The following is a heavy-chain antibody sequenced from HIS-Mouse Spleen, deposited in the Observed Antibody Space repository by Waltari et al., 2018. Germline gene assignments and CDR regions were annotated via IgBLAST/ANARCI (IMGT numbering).Heavy chain of an antibody. D-gene: IGHD4-17*01. J-gene: IGHJ4*02. CDR2: IKQDGSEK. CDR3: AREPHYGGNSHFDY. CDR1: GFTFSSYC. V-gene: IGHV3-7*01. Sequence: EVQLVASGGGLVQPGGSLRLSCAAPGFTFSSYCMRWARQAPGKGLEWVANIKQDGSEKYYVDSVKGRFTISRDNAKNSLYLQMNSLRAEDTAVYYCAREPHYGGNSHFDYWGQGTLVTVSS.